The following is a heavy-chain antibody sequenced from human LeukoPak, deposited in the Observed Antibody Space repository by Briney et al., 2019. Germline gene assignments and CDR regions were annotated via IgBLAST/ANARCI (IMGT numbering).Heavy chain of an antibody. J-gene: IGHJ4*02. CDR2: INHSGST. CDR1: GGSISGSSYF. D-gene: IGHD2/OR15-2a*01. CDR3: ASMRFLVHN. V-gene: IGHV4-39*07. Sequence: SETLSLTCTVSGGSISGSSYFWSWIRQPPGKGLEWIGEINHSGSTNYNPSLKSRVTISVDTSKNQFSLKLSSVTAADTAVYYCASMRFLVHNWGQGTLVTVSS.